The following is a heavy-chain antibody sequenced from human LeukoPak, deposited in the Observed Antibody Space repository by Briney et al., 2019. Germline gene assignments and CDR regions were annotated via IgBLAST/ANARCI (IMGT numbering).Heavy chain of an antibody. V-gene: IGHV4-61*02. J-gene: IGHJ4*02. CDR3: AREQDYDFWSGYSGTDY. CDR1: GGSISSGSYY. Sequence: PSQTLSLTCTVSGGSISSGSYYWSWIRQPAGKGLEWIGRIYTSGSANYNPSLKSRVTISVDTSKNQFSLKLSSVTAADTAVYYCAREQDYDFWSGYSGTDYWGQGTLVTVSS. D-gene: IGHD3-3*01. CDR2: IYTSGSA.